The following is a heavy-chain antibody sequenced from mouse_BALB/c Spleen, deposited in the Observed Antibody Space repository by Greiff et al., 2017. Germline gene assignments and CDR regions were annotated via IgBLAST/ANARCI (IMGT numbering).Heavy chain of an antibody. J-gene: IGHJ4*01. CDR1: GFTFSSYA. Sequence: EVKLMESGGGLVKPGGSLKLSCAASGFTFSSYAMSWVRQTPEKRLEWVASISSGGSTYYPDSVKGRFTISRDNPKNTLFLQMTSLRSEDTAMYYCARYYYGTYAMDYWGQGTSVTVSS. V-gene: IGHV5-6-5*01. CDR2: ISSGGST. D-gene: IGHD1-1*01. CDR3: ARYYYGTYAMDY.